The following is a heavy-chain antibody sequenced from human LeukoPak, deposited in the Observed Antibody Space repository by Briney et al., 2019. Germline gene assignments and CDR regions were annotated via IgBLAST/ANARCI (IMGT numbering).Heavy chain of an antibody. V-gene: IGHV3-23*01. CDR3: AKDPYLITMIVVVHYFDY. D-gene: IGHD3-22*01. J-gene: IGHJ4*02. Sequence: HTGGSLRLSCAASGFTFSDYYMSWIRQAPGKGLEWVSAISGSGGSTYYADSVKGRFTISRDNSKNTLYLQMNSLRAEDTAVYYCAKDPYLITMIVVVHYFDYWGQGTLVTVSS. CDR1: GFTFSDYY. CDR2: ISGSGGST.